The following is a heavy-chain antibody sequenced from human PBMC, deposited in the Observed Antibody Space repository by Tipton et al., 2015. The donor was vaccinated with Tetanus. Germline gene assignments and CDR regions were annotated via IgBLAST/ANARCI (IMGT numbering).Heavy chain of an antibody. CDR3: ARLPKHYSASGST. Sequence: VQLVQSGVEVKKPGESLKISCTGSGHNSRSYWISWVRQMPGKGLEWMGIIYPGDSDATYNPSFQGQVTISIDKSISTAYLHWSSLKASDTAIYFCARLPKHYSASGSTWGQGTLVTVSS. CDR1: GHNSRSYW. V-gene: IGHV5-51*01. CDR2: IYPGDSDA. J-gene: IGHJ5*02. D-gene: IGHD3-10*01.